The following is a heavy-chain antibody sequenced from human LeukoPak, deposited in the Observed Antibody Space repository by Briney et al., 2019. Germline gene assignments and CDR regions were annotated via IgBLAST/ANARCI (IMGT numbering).Heavy chain of an antibody. CDR1: GFTFSDYW. J-gene: IGHJ4*02. Sequence: GGSLRLSCAASGFTFSDYWMHWVRQAPGKGLVWVSHINADEDRAAYADSVKGRFTISRDNARNTLYLQMNSLRAEDTALYYCARSPPAHYGSGSSLDCWGQGTLVTVSS. D-gene: IGHD3-10*01. V-gene: IGHV3-74*01. CDR2: INADEDRA. CDR3: ARSPPAHYGSGSSLDC.